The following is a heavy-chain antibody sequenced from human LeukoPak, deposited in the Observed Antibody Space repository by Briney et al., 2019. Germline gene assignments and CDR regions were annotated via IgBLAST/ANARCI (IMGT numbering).Heavy chain of an antibody. V-gene: IGHV3-30*04. CDR2: ISYDGSNK. CDR3: ASRDYYDSSGYLL. D-gene: IGHD3-22*01. CDR1: GFTFSSYE. Sequence: GGSLRLSCAASGFTFSSYEMNWVRQAPGKGLEWVAVISYDGSNKYYADSVKGRFTISRDNSKNTLDLQMNSLRAEDTAVYYCASRDYYDSSGYLLWGQGTLVTVSS. J-gene: IGHJ4*02.